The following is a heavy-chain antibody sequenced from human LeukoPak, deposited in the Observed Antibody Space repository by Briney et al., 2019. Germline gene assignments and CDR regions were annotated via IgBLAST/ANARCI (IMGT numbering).Heavy chain of an antibody. Sequence: GGSLRLSCAASGFTFSSYWMSWVRQAPGKGLEWVANIKQDGSEKYYVDSVKGRFTISRDNAKNSLYLQMNSLRAEDTAVYYCARGESIDFWSGRRPYYFDYWGQGTPVTVSS. CDR3: ARGESIDFWSGRRPYYFDY. CDR1: GFTFSSYW. J-gene: IGHJ4*02. V-gene: IGHV3-7*01. D-gene: IGHD3-3*01. CDR2: IKQDGSEK.